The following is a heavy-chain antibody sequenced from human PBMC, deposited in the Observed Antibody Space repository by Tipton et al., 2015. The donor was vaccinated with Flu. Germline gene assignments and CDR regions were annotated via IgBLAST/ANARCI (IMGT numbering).Heavy chain of an antibody. CDR1: GYSISSGYY. Sequence: TLSLTCAVSGYSISSGYYWAWIRQPPGGGPEGIGSIHRSGSTYYNASLRSRVTISRDTSKNHFSVNLYSVAAADTAVYYCARRQYCSEGTCFQGDWYFDLWGRGALVTVSS. CDR3: ARRQYCSEGTCFQGDWYFDL. J-gene: IGHJ2*01. CDR2: IHRSGST. V-gene: IGHV4-38-2*01. D-gene: IGHD2-15*01.